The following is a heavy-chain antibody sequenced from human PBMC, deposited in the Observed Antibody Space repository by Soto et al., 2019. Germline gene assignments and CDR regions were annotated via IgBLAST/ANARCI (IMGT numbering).Heavy chain of an antibody. D-gene: IGHD3-22*01. V-gene: IGHV4-39*01. CDR3: ARQIYDSSGYYYAY. Sequence: SETLSLTCTVSGGSISSGGYYWSWIRQHPGQGLEWIGYIYYSGSTYYNPSLKSRVTISVDKSKSQLFLKLSSVTAPDTAVYYCARQIYDSSGYYYAYWGQGTLVTVSS. CDR1: GGSISSGGYY. CDR2: IYYSGST. J-gene: IGHJ4*02.